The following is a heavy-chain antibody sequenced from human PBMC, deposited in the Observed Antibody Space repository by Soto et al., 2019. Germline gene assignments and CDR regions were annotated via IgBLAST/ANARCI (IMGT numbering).Heavy chain of an antibody. CDR3: ARSFSSTPPYYYSYSGMDV. V-gene: IGHV1-18*01. J-gene: IGHJ6*02. Sequence: ASVKVSCKASGYTFTSYGISWVRQAPGQGLEWMGWISAYNGNTNYAQKLQGRVTMTTDTSTSTAYMELRSLRSDDTAVYYCARSFSSTPPYYYSYSGMDVGGQGTRVTVPS. CDR1: GYTFTSYG. CDR2: ISAYNGNT. D-gene: IGHD6-13*01.